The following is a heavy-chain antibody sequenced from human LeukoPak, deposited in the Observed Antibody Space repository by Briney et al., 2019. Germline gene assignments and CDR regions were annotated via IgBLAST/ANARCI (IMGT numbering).Heavy chain of an antibody. V-gene: IGHV3-30*18. CDR3: AKAYYYVSGSYYLGDY. D-gene: IGHD3-10*01. Sequence: GRSLRLSCAASGFSFSSYGMHWVRQAPGKXLEWVAVISYDGSNKYYADSVKGRFTISRDNSKSTLYLQMNTLRAEDTAVYYCAKAYYYVSGSYYLGDYWGQGTLVTVSS. CDR1: GFSFSSYG. CDR2: ISYDGSNK. J-gene: IGHJ4*02.